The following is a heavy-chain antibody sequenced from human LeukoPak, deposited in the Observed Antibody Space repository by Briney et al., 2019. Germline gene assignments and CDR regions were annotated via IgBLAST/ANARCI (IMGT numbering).Heavy chain of an antibody. CDR2: INPNSGGT. Sequence: EWMGWINPNSGGTNYAQKFQGRVTMTRDTSISTAYMELSRLRSDDTAVYYCASGRWLQFDYWGQGTLVTVSS. CDR3: ASGRWLQFDY. J-gene: IGHJ4*02. D-gene: IGHD5-24*01. V-gene: IGHV1-2*02.